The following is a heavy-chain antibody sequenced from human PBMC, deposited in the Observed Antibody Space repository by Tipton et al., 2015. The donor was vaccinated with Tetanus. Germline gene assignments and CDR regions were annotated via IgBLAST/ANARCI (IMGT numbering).Heavy chain of an antibody. CDR2: IYPGDSDA. CDR1: GYSFSSYW. J-gene: IGHJ5*02. V-gene: IGHV5-51*01. D-gene: IGHD3-10*01. CDR3: ARLPKHYSASGST. Sequence: QLVQSGAEAKKPGESLKISCRGSGYSFSSYWIAWVRQVPGKGLEWMGIIYPGDSDATYNPSFQGQVTISADKSISTAYLQWTSLKPSDTAIYFCARLPKHYSASGSTWGQGTLVTVSS.